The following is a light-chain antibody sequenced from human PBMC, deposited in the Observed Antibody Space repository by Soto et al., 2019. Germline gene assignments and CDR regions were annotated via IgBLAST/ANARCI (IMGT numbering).Light chain of an antibody. CDR2: DNT. CDR3: ATWDDSLNGYV. CDR1: SSNIGADND. J-gene: IGLJ1*01. Sequence: QSVLTQPPSVSGAPGQGITISCTGSSSNIGADNDVHWYQQLPGTAPKLLIYDNTNRPSGVPDRFSGSKSGTSASLAITGLQTEDEADYYCATWDDSLNGYVFGTGTKVTVL. V-gene: IGLV1-40*01.